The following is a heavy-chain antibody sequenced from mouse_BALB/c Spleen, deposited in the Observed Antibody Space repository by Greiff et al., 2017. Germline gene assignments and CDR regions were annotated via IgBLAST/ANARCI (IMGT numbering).Heavy chain of an antibody. D-gene: IGHD3-3*01. CDR1: GFTFSSYA. CDR2: ISSGGST. J-gene: IGHJ4*01. CDR3: ARGRGTDAMDY. Sequence: EVHLVESGGGLVKPGGSLKLSCAASGFTFSSYAMSWVRQTPEKRLEWVASISSGGSTYYPDSVKGRFTISRDNARNILYLQMSSLRSEDTAMYYCARGRGTDAMDYWGQGTSVTVSS. V-gene: IGHV5-6-5*01.